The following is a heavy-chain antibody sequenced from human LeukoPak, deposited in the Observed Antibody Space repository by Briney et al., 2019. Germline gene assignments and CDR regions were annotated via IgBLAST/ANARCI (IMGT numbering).Heavy chain of an antibody. V-gene: IGHV3-11*01. CDR1: GFTFSDYY. CDR2: ISSSGSTI. Sequence: PGGSLRLSCAASGFTFSDYYMSWIRQAPGKGLEWVSYISSSGSTIYYADSVKGRFTISRDNAKNSLYLQMNSLRAEDTAVYYCARTGEWTVVVVAATPNHAFDIWGQGTMVTVSS. J-gene: IGHJ3*02. D-gene: IGHD2-15*01. CDR3: ARTGEWTVVVVAATPNHAFDI.